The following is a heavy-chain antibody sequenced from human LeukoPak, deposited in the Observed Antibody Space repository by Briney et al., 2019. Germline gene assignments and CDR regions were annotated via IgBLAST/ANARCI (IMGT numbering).Heavy chain of an antibody. CDR2: IKSKTDGGTT. V-gene: IGHV3-15*01. J-gene: IGHJ4*02. Sequence: GGSLRLSCAASGFTFSNAWMSWVRQAPGKGLEWVGRIKSKTDGGTTDYAAPVKGRFTISRDDSKNTLYLQMNSLKTEDTAVYYCTTDRYXXXVWGSYRPLRWGQGTLV. D-gene: IGHD3-16*02. CDR1: GFTFSNAW. CDR3: TTDRYXXXVWGSYRPLR.